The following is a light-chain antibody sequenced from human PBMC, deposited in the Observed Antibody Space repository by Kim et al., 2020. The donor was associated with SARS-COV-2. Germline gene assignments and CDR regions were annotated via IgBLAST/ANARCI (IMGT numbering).Light chain of an antibody. Sequence: SPGEGAALSCRASRNIISRYLAWYQQRPGQAPRLLIHGASSRATGIPDRFSGTGSGTDFTLTISGVEPEDSEVNYCQQYGSSHQYNFGQGNKLEI. J-gene: IGKJ2*01. CDR1: RNIISRY. CDR2: GAS. V-gene: IGKV3-20*01. CDR3: QQYGSSHQYN.